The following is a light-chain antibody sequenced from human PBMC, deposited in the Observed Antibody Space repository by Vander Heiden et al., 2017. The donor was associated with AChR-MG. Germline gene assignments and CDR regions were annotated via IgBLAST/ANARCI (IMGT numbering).Light chain of an antibody. CDR3: QQSGLS. J-gene: IGKJ2*01. CDR1: QSLSNSY. V-gene: IGKV3-20*01. CDR2: GAS. Sequence: DTVLTQSPATLSLSPGERATLSCRASQSLSNSYLAWYQQKPGQAPRLLIDGASNRATGITDRFSGSGSGTDFTLSISRLEPEDFAVYYCQQSGLSFGQGTKLEIK.